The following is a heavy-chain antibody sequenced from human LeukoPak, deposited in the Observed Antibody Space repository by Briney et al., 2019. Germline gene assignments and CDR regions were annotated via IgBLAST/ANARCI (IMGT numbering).Heavy chain of an antibody. Sequence: PGGFLRLSCAASGFTFSSYEMNWVRQAPGKGLEWVSYISSCGSTIYYADSVKGRFTISRDNAKNSLYLQMNSLRAEDTAVYYCARDQGYSGYPGNYYYYGMDVWGKGTTVTVSS. D-gene: IGHD5-12*01. J-gene: IGHJ6*04. CDR2: ISSCGSTI. CDR1: GFTFSSYE. CDR3: ARDQGYSGYPGNYYYYGMDV. V-gene: IGHV3-48*03.